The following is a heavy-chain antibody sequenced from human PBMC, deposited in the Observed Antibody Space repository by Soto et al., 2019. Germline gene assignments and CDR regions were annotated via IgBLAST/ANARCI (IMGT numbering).Heavy chain of an antibody. J-gene: IGHJ6*02. CDR2: ISSNGGST. Sequence: EVPLVESGGGLVQPGGSLRLSCAASGFTFSRYAMHWVRQAPGKGLEYVSAISSNGGSTYYANSVKGRFTISRDNSKNPLYLQMGSLRAEDMAVYYCARAGDYRGYYYGMDVWGQGTTVTVSS. CDR3: ARAGDYRGYYYGMDV. CDR1: GFTFSRYA. D-gene: IGHD4-17*01. V-gene: IGHV3-64*01.